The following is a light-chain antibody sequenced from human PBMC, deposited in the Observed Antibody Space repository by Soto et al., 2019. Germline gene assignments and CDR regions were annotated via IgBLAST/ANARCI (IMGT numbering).Light chain of an antibody. CDR2: GAS. CDR3: QQYNNWWT. Sequence: EIVMTQSPVNLSVSPGERATLSCRAGQSVSSNLAWYQQKPGQAPRLLIYGASTRATGIPARFTGSGSGTEFTLTISSLQFDDSAVYYCQQYNNWWTFGQGTKVDIK. J-gene: IGKJ1*01. V-gene: IGKV3-15*01. CDR1: QSVSSN.